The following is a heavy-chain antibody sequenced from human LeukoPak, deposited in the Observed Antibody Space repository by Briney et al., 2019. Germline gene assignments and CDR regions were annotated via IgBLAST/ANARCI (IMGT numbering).Heavy chain of an antibody. CDR2: ISGSGGST. CDR3: ANLYGGNEVGGDY. J-gene: IGHJ4*02. Sequence: GGSLRLSCAASTFIFSDYAMTWVRQAPGKGLEWVSAISGSGGSTYYADSVKGRFTISRDNSKNTLYLQMNSLRAEDTAVYYCANLYGGNEVGGDYWGQGTLVTVSS. D-gene: IGHD4-23*01. V-gene: IGHV3-23*01. CDR1: TFIFSDYA.